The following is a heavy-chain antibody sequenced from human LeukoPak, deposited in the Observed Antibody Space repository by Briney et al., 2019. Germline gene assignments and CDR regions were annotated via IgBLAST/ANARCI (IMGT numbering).Heavy chain of an antibody. V-gene: IGHV1-69*04. CDR3: ASSSSVLMVYANWFDP. D-gene: IGHD2-8*01. Sequence: SVKVSCKASGGTFSSYAISWVRQAPGQGLEWMGRIVPILGIANYAQKFQGRVTITADKSTSTAYMELSSLRSEDTAVYYCASSSSVLMVYANWFDPWGQGTLVTVSS. J-gene: IGHJ5*02. CDR1: GGTFSSYA. CDR2: IVPILGIA.